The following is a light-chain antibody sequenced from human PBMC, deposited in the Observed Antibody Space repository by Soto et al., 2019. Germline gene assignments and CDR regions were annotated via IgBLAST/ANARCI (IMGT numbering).Light chain of an antibody. V-gene: IGKV3D-11*02. CDR3: QQYDNWPT. CDR2: DAS. Sequence: IVLTQSPGTLSLTPGERATLSCRASQSVSGSYLAWYQQKPGQAPRLLIYDASNRATGIPARFSGSGPGTDFTLTISSLEPEDFAVYYCQQYDNWPTFGQGTRLEIK. CDR1: QSVSGSY. J-gene: IGKJ5*01.